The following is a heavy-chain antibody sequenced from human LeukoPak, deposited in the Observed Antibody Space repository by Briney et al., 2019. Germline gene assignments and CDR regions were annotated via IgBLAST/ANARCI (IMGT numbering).Heavy chain of an antibody. J-gene: IGHJ3*02. CDR3: ARERLSFPSLLSAFDI. CDR1: GYTFTSYD. D-gene: IGHD3-16*02. V-gene: IGHV1-8*03. CDR2: MNPNSGNT. Sequence: ASVKVSCKASGYTFTSYDINWVRQATGQGLEWMGWMNPNSGNTGYAQKFQGRVTITRNTSISTAYMELSSLRSEDTAVYYCARERLSFPSLLSAFDIWGQGTMVTVSS.